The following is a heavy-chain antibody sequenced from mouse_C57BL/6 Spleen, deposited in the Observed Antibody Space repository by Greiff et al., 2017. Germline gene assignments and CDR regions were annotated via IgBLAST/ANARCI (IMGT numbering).Heavy chain of an antibody. V-gene: IGHV5-17*01. J-gene: IGHJ4*01. CDR1: GFTFSDYG. CDR3: ARRVTTVYYAMDY. CDR2: ISSGSSTI. Sequence: EVQLVESGGGLVKPGGSLKLSCAASGFTFSDYGMHWVRQAPEKGLEWVAYISSGSSTIYYADTVKGRFTISRDNAKNTLFLQMTSLRSEDTAMYYCARRVTTVYYAMDYWGQGTSVTVSS. D-gene: IGHD2-3*01.